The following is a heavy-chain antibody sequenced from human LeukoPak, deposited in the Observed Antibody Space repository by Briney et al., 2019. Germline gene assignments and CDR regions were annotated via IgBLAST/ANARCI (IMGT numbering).Heavy chain of an antibody. V-gene: IGHV4-4*02. CDR2: INHSGST. CDR1: GGSISSSNW. CDR3: ARVFGYCTNGVCYIRRRYFDY. J-gene: IGHJ4*02. Sequence: SETLSLTCAVSGGSISSSNWWSWVRQPPGKGLEWIGEINHSGSTNYNPSLKSRVTISVDTSKNQFSLKLSSVTAADTAVYYCARVFGYCTNGVCYIRRRYFDYWGQGTLVTVSS. D-gene: IGHD2-8*01.